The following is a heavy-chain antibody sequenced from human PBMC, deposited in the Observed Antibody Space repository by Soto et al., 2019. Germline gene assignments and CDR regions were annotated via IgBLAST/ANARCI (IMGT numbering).Heavy chain of an antibody. CDR2: ISETGSHT. D-gene: IGHD7-27*01. J-gene: IGHJ4*02. Sequence: GGSRRLSWEASGFTFAEHHMGWIRQAAGKGLGWVALISETGSHTAYAESVKRRFTISRDNARPSVFLQMNSLRSDVTAVYFCARSLRATSPLTFWGQGTPVTVSS. CDR3: ARSLRATSPLTF. V-gene: IGHV3-11*06. CDR1: GFTFAEHH.